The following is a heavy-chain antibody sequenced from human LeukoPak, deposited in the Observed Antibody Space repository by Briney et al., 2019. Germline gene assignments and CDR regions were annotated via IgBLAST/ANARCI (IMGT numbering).Heavy chain of an antibody. CDR3: ARDRSGSYLFDY. D-gene: IGHD1-26*01. CDR2: IYYSGST. CDR1: GGSISSGGYY. J-gene: IGHJ4*02. Sequence: SETLSLTCTVSGGSISSGGYYWSWIRQHPGKGLEWIGYIYYSGSTYYNPSLKSRVTISVATSKNQFSLKLSSVTAADTAVYYCARDRSGSYLFDYWGQGTLVTVSS. V-gene: IGHV4-31*03.